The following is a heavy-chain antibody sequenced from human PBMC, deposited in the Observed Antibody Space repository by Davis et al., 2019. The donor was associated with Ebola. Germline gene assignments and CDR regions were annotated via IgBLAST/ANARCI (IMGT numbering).Heavy chain of an antibody. CDR3: ARMGNYYDTSVYFGMNV. D-gene: IGHD3-22*01. CDR1: GYSFTDFW. J-gene: IGHJ6*02. CDR2: IYPGDSDI. Sequence: GESLKISCKGSGYSFTDFWIGWVRQMPGKGLEWMGIIYPGDSDIRYSPSFQGQVTISADKSTSTAYLQWSSLKASDTAMYYCARMGNYYDTSVYFGMNVWGQGTTVAVSS. V-gene: IGHV5-51*01.